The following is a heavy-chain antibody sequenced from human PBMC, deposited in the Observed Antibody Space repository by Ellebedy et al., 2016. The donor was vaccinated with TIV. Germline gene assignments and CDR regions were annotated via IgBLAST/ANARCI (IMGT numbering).Heavy chain of an antibody. Sequence: GESLKISCAASGFTFSNYWMSWVRQAPGKGLEWVSSIGASGTDKYYADSVKGRFTISRDNAKNSLYLQMDSLRAEDTAVFYCARDTAMNYWGLGTLVTVSS. J-gene: IGHJ4*02. CDR2: IGASGTDK. CDR3: ARDTAMNY. D-gene: IGHD5-18*01. CDR1: GFTFSNYW. V-gene: IGHV3-21*01.